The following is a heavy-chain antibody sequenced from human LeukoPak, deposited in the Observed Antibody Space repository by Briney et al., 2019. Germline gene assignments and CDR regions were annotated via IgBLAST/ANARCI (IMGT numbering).Heavy chain of an antibody. D-gene: IGHD3-22*01. CDR2: INHGGSA. Sequence: SETLSLTCAVYGESFSDYYWSWIRQSPGKGLEWIGEINHGGSASYNPALKSRVTLSVDTSKNQFSLKLSSVTAADTAVYYCARGDYYDSSGYQSPSFDYWGQGTLVTVSS. CDR1: GESFSDYY. V-gene: IGHV4-34*01. CDR3: ARGDYYDSSGYQSPSFDY. J-gene: IGHJ4*02.